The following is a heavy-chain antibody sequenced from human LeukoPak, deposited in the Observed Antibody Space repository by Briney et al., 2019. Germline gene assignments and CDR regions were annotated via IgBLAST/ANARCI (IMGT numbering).Heavy chain of an antibody. CDR3: ARRANLYYYYYGMDV. CDR2: ISSSGSTI. Sequence: GGSLRLSCVTSGFTFDDYAMNWVRQAPGKGLEWVSYISSSGSTIYYADSVKGRFTISRDNAKNSLYLQMNSLRAEDTAVYYCARRANLYYYYYGMDVWGQGTTVTVSS. V-gene: IGHV3-48*03. CDR1: GFTFDDYA. D-gene: IGHD2-8*01. J-gene: IGHJ6*02.